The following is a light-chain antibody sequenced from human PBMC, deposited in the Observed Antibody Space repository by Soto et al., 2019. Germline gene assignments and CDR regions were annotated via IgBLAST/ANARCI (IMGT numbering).Light chain of an antibody. V-gene: IGLV3-21*04. CDR3: QVWDRSNVV. CDR1: NIGGKS. Sequence: SYELTQPPSVSVAPGKTASITCGGNNIGGKSVNWYQQRPGQAPVVVIFFDSNRPSEIPARFSGSNSGNTATLTISRVEAGDEADYYCQVWDRSNVVFGGGTKLTVL. J-gene: IGLJ3*02. CDR2: FDS.